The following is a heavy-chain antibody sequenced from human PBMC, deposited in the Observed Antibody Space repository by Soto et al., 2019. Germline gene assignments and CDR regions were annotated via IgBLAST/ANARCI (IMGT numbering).Heavy chain of an antibody. CDR2: INGDGSTT. J-gene: IGHJ4*02. CDR1: GFTFSSYW. V-gene: IGHV3-74*01. D-gene: IGHD3-22*01. CDR3: AGGYGFDY. Sequence: EVHLVESGGGLVQPGGSLRLSCAASGFTFSSYWMHRVRQAPGKGLVWVSRINGDGSTTSYADSVKGRFTISRDNAKNTLYLQMNSLRAEDAAVYHCAGGYGFDYWGQGTLVTVSS.